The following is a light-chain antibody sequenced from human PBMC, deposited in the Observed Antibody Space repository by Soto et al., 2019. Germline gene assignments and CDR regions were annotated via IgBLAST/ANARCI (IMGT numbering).Light chain of an antibody. CDR1: FYNIGNNY. Sequence: QSVLTQPPSVSAAPGQKVTISCSGSFYNIGNNYVSWYQQLPGTAPKLLIYDNNKRPSGIPDRFSPSRSATSATLDITRLQTGDEADYYCATWDSSLTARVFGGGTHLTVL. V-gene: IGLV1-51*01. CDR3: ATWDSSLTARV. CDR2: DNN. J-gene: IGLJ3*02.